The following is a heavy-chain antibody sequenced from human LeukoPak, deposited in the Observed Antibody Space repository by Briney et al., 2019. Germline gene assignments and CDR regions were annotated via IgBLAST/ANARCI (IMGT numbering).Heavy chain of an antibody. CDR3: ARYGRYRAFDI. CDR2: ISSSSSYI. CDR1: GLTFSSYS. Sequence: GGSLRLSCAASGLTFSSYSMNWVRQAPGKGLEWVSFISSSSSYIYYADSVKGRFTISRDNAKNTIYLQMNSLRAEDTAVYYCARYGRYRAFDIWGPGTVVTVSS. D-gene: IGHD1-26*01. J-gene: IGHJ3*02. V-gene: IGHV3-21*01.